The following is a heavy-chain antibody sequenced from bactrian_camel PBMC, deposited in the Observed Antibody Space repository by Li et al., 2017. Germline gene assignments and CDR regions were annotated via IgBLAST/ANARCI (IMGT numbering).Heavy chain of an antibody. CDR1: GFTFSNYY. CDR2: IADSGWAT. Sequence: QVQLVESGGGLVQPRGSLTLSCAASGFTFSNYYMIWVRQAPGKGLEWVSKIADSGWATYYLDSVKGRFTISRDNAKNTVYLQMNSPKSEDTARYFCVPKNTGSLGYWGQGTQVTVS. J-gene: IGHJ4*01. D-gene: IGHD1*01. V-gene: IGHV3-2*01. CDR3: VPKNTGSLGY.